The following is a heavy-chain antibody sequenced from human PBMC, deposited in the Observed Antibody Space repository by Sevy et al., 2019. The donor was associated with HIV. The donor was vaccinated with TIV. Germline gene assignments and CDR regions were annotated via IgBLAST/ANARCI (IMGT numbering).Heavy chain of an antibody. CDR3: ARPTADSSGYYYFDY. J-gene: IGHJ4*02. CDR1: GFTFSSDS. D-gene: IGHD3-22*01. CDR2: ICSSSSYI. V-gene: IGHV3-21*01. Sequence: AGSLRLSCAASGFTFSSDSMNWVLQAPGKGLEWVSSICSSSSYIYYADSVKGRFTISRDNAKNSLYLQMNSLRAGDTAVYYCARPTADSSGYYYFDYWGQGTLVTVSS.